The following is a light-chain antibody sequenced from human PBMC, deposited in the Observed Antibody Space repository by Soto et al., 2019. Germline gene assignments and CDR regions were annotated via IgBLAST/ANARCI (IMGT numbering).Light chain of an antibody. CDR2: AAS. Sequence: DIQLTQSPSFLSASVEDRVTITCRASQGMSSYLAWYQQKPGKAPKFLIYAASTLRGGVPSRFSGSGSGTEFTLTISSLQPEDFATYYCQELNDYPITFGQGTRLEIK. CDR1: QGMSSY. V-gene: IGKV1-9*01. CDR3: QELNDYPIT. J-gene: IGKJ5*01.